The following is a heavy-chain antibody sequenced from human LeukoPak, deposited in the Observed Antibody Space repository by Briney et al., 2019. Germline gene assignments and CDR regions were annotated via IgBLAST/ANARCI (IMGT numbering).Heavy chain of an antibody. CDR1: GGSISSGGYS. CDR3: ARDGYNLGGFDY. CDR2: IYHSGST. Sequence: SETLSLTYAVSGGSISSGGYSWSWIRQPPGKGLEWIGYIYHSGSTHYNPSLKSRVTISVDRSKDQFSLKLSSVTAADTAVYYCARDGYNLGGFDYWGQGTLVTVSS. J-gene: IGHJ4*02. D-gene: IGHD5-24*01. V-gene: IGHV4-30-2*01.